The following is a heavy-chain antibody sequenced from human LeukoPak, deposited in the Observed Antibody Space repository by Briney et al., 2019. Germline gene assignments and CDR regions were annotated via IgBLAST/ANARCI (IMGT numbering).Heavy chain of an antibody. J-gene: IGHJ6*03. V-gene: IGHV1-8*01. CDR1: GYTFTIYD. CDR3: ARLYYDFWSGYLIAGSYYYYMDV. D-gene: IGHD3-3*01. Sequence: ASVKVSCKASGYTFTIYDINWVRQATGQGLEWMGWMNPNSGNTGYAQKLQGRVTMTRNTSISTAYLELSSLRSEDTAVYYCARLYYDFWSGYLIAGSYYYYMDVWGKGTTVTVSS. CDR2: MNPNSGNT.